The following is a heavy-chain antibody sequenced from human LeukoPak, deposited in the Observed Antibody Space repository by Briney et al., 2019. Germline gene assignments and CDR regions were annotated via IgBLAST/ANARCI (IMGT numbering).Heavy chain of an antibody. CDR3: AKDRGSSGWYYFDY. CDR2: ISSNGRTI. J-gene: IGHJ4*02. CDR1: GFTFSSYE. D-gene: IGHD6-19*01. Sequence: GGSLRLSCAASGFTFSSYEMNWVRQAPGKGLEWVSYISSNGRTIYNADSVKGRFTISRDNAKNSLYLQVNSLRAEDTAVYYCAKDRGSSGWYYFDYWGQGSLVTVSS. V-gene: IGHV3-48*03.